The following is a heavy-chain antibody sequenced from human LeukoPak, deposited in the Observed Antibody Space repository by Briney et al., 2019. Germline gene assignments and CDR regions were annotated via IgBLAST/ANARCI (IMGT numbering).Heavy chain of an antibody. CDR1: GYTFNSYS. V-gene: IGHV1-46*02. CDR2: ISPSGDTT. CDR3: ARGKPIRARGDFEI. Sequence: ASVKVSCKASGYTFNSYSMHWVRRAPGQGLEWMGTISPSGDTTNYAQSFRGKVTMTRDPSTSTLYMELTSLTSDDTAVYYCARGKPIRARGDFEIWGQGTMVTVSS. D-gene: IGHD4/OR15-4a*01. J-gene: IGHJ3*02.